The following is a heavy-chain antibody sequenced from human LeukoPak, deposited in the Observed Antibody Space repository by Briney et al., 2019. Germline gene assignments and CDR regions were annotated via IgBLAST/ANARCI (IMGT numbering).Heavy chain of an antibody. V-gene: IGHV3-21*01. J-gene: IGHJ4*02. CDR1: VFTFSSCS. CDR3: AREGAGVPDY. D-gene: IGHD6-19*01. Sequence: GGSLRLSCAASVFTFSSCSMNWVRQAPGKGLEWVSSISSSSSYIYYADSVKGRFTISRDNAKNSLYLQMNSLRAEDTAVYYCAREGAGVPDYWGQGTLVTVSS. CDR2: ISSSSSYI.